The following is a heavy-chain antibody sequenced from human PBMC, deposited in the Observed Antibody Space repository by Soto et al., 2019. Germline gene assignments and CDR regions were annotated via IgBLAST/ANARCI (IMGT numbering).Heavy chain of an antibody. CDR3: ATSTIFGVVIISGFDY. CDR1: GYTFTSYG. CDR2: ISANNGNT. V-gene: IGHV1-18*01. Sequence: QVQLVQSGAEVKKPGASVKVSCKASGYTFTSYGISWVRQAPGQGLEWLGWISANNGNTNYAQKLQGRVTMTTDTSTSTAYMELRSLRSDDTAVYYCATSTIFGVVIISGFDYWGQGTLVTVSS. J-gene: IGHJ4*02. D-gene: IGHD3-3*01.